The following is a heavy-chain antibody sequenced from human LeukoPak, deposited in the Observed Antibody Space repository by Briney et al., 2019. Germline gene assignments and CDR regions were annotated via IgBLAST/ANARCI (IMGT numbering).Heavy chain of an antibody. D-gene: IGHD6-19*01. Sequence: SQTLSLTCTVSGGSISRGDYDWGWIRQHPGKGLEWIGYIYYSGSTYYNPSLKSRVTISVDTSKNQFSLKLASVTAADTAVYYCARIVVTGTFDYWGQGTLVTVSS. J-gene: IGHJ4*02. CDR3: ARIVVTGTFDY. V-gene: IGHV4-31*03. CDR2: IYYSGST. CDR1: GGSISRGDYD.